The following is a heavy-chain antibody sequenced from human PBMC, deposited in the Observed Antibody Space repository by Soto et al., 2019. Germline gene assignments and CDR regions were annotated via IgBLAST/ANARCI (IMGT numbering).Heavy chain of an antibody. CDR2: ISYDGSNK. CDR1: GFTFSSYG. V-gene: IGHV3-30*18. D-gene: IGHD3-3*01. J-gene: IGHJ6*02. Sequence: GGSLRLSCAASGFTFSSYGMHWVHQAPGKGLEWVAVISYDGSNKYYADSVKGRFTISRDNSKNTLYLQMNSLRAEDTAVYYCAKDRVTIFGVVPAKIYYYGMDVWGQGTTVTVSS. CDR3: AKDRVTIFGVVPAKIYYYGMDV.